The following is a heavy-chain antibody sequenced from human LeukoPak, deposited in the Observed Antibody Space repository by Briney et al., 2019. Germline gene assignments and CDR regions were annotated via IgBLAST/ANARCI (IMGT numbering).Heavy chain of an antibody. Sequence: GGSLRLSCAASGFTFSNYWMSCVRQAPGKGLEWVANIKEDGSEKHYVDSLKGRFTISRDNTKNSLYLEVNSLRAEDTAVYYCGRIAYGNYVWGQGALVTVSS. CDR3: GRIAYGNYV. CDR2: IKEDGSEK. D-gene: IGHD3-16*01. V-gene: IGHV3-7*05. J-gene: IGHJ4*02. CDR1: GFTFSNYW.